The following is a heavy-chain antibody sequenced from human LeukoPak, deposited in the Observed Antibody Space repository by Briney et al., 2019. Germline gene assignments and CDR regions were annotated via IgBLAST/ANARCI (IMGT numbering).Heavy chain of an antibody. V-gene: IGHV1-8*01. Sequence: ASVKVSCKASGYTFTSYDINWVRQATGQGLEWMGWMNPNSGNTGYAQKFQGRVTMTRNTSISTAYMELSSLRSEDTAVYYCARGRRDTTVRGDYYFDYWGQGTLVTVSS. CDR3: ARGRRDTTVRGDYYFDY. D-gene: IGHD3-10*01. J-gene: IGHJ4*02. CDR1: GYTFTSYD. CDR2: MNPNSGNT.